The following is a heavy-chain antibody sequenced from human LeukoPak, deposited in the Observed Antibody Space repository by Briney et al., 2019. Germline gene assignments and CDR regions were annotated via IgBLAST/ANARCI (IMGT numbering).Heavy chain of an antibody. D-gene: IGHD3-22*01. V-gene: IGHV3-7*01. CDR3: ARDLATGYYDSSGTFGY. CDR1: GFTFSSYW. CDR2: IKTDGSQI. Sequence: PGGSLRLSCVASGFTFSSYWMTWVRQAPGKGLEWVANIKTDGSQIYYVDSVKGRFTISRDNAKNSLYLQMNSLRAEDTAVYYCARDLATGYYDSSGTFGYWGQGTLVTVSS. J-gene: IGHJ4*02.